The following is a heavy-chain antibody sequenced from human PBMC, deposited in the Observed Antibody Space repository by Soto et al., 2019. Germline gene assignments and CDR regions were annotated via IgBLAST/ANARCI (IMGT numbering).Heavy chain of an antibody. CDR1: GFTFSDYY. V-gene: IGHV3-11*05. Sequence: QVQLVESGGGLVKPGGSLRLSCAASGFTFSDYYMKWIRQAPGRGLEWISIISRNISFTKYTVSVKGRFTISRDNAKNTLYLQMNLPREEDEAVYFCAREKVGAMPRGPRINWFDPWCQGTLVTCSS. CDR3: AREKVGAMPRGPRINWFDP. J-gene: IGHJ5*02. CDR2: ISRNISFT. D-gene: IGHD3-10*01.